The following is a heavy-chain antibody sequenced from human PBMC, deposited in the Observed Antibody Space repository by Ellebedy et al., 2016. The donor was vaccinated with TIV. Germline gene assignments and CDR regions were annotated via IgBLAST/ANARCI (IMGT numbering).Heavy chain of an antibody. Sequence: GESLKISXAASGFTFSSYAMSWVRQAPGKGLEWVSAISGSGGSTYYADSVKGRFTISRDNSKNTLYLQMNSLRAEDTAVYYCAKDHTVTTLPNWFDPWGQGTLVTVSS. D-gene: IGHD4-17*01. CDR1: GFTFSSYA. CDR2: ISGSGGST. CDR3: AKDHTVTTLPNWFDP. J-gene: IGHJ5*02. V-gene: IGHV3-23*01.